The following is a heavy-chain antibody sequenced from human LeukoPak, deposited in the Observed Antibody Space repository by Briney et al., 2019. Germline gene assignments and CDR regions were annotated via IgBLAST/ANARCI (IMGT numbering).Heavy chain of an antibody. CDR3: AISGETTIAYLD. CDR2: INRSGST. J-gene: IGHJ4*02. Sequence: PSETLSLTCAVSVGSFSSYHWSWIRQPPGKGLEWIGEINRSGSTHYNPSLKSRVTISVDASKNHFSLELSSVTAADTAVYFCAISGETTIAYLDWGQGTLVTVSS. CDR1: VGSFSSYH. V-gene: IGHV4-34*01. D-gene: IGHD1/OR15-1a*01.